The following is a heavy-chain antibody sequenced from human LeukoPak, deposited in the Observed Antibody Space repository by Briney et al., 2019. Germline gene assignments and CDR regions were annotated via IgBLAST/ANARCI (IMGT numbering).Heavy chain of an antibody. CDR1: GYSISSGYY. CDR3: ARDSYYYDSSGYPFDY. CDR2: IYYSGST. Sequence: SETLSLTCTVSGYSISSGYYWGWIRQPPGKGLEWIGSIYYSGSTYYNPSLKSRVTISVDTSKNQFSLKLSSVTAADTAVYYCARDSYYYDSSGYPFDYWGQGTLVTVSS. D-gene: IGHD3-22*01. J-gene: IGHJ4*02. V-gene: IGHV4-38-2*02.